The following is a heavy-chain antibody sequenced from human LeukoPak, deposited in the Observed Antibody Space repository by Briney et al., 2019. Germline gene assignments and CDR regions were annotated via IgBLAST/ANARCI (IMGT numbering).Heavy chain of an antibody. CDR1: GGSISSSSYY. J-gene: IGHJ4*02. D-gene: IGHD3-16*01. CDR2: IYYSGST. V-gene: IGHV4-39*01. Sequence: SETLSLTCTVSGGSISSSSYYWGWIRQPPGKGLEWIGSIYYSGSTYYNPSLKSRVTISVDTSKNQFSLKLSSVTAADTAVYYCARAVQRSANYDYVWGSLHWGQGTLVTVSS. CDR3: ARAVQRSANYDYVWGSLH.